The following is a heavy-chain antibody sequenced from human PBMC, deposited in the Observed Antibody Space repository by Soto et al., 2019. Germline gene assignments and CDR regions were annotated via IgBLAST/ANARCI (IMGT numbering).Heavy chain of an antibody. V-gene: IGHV1-18*01. J-gene: IGHJ5*02. D-gene: IGHD3-10*01. CDR3: AKVSPYDSGSYMFRYNWFGP. Sequence: GASVKVSCKASGYTFTNYGFSWVRQAPGQGLEWLGWISGYNGNTNYAERLQGRVTMTTDTSTSTAYMELKSLRYDDTAVYYCAKVSPYDSGSYMFRYNWFGPWGPGTLVTVSS. CDR1: GYTFTNYG. CDR2: ISGYNGNT.